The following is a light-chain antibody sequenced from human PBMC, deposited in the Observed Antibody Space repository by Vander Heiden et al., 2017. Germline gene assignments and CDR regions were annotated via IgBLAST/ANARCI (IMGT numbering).Light chain of an antibody. V-gene: IGLV1-44*01. CDR1: SSNIGSNT. CDR3: AAWDDSLNGWV. CDR2: SNN. J-gene: IGLJ3*02. Sequence: SVLTPPPSAPGTPGQRGTISCSGSSSNIGSNTVNWYQQLPGTAPKLLIYSNNQRPSGVPDRFSGSKSGTSASLAISGLQSEDEADYYCAAWDDSLNGWVFGGGTKLTVL.